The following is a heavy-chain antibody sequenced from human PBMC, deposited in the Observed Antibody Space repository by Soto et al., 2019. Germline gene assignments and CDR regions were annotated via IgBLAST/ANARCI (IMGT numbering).Heavy chain of an antibody. CDR2: ISYDGSNK. CDR3: AREERETGGVFDY. CDR1: GFTFSSYA. V-gene: IGHV3-30-3*01. J-gene: IGHJ4*02. Sequence: QVQLVESGGGVVQPGRSLRLSCAASGFTFSSYAMHWVRQAPGKVLEWVAVISYDGSNKYYADSVKGRFTISRDNSKNALYLQMNSLRAEDTAVYYWAREERETGGVFDYWGQGTLVTVSS. D-gene: IGHD2-8*02.